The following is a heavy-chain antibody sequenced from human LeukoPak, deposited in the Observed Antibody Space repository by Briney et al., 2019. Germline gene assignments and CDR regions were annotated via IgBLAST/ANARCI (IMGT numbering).Heavy chain of an antibody. CDR3: ARAGDYYDSSGYYEFLDY. J-gene: IGHJ4*02. Sequence: PGGSLRLSCAASGFTFSSYSMNWVRQAPGKGLEWVSYISSSSSTIYYADSVKGRFTTSRDNAKNSLYLQMNSLRAEDTAVYYCARAGDYYDSSGYYEFLDYWGQGTLVTVSS. CDR1: GFTFSSYS. D-gene: IGHD3-22*01. V-gene: IGHV3-48*01. CDR2: ISSSSSTI.